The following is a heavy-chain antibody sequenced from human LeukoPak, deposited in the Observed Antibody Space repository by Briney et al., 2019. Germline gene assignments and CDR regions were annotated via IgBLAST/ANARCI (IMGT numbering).Heavy chain of an antibody. Sequence: GGSLRLSCAASGFTFSSYSMNWVRQAPGKGLEWVSSISSSSSYIYYADSVKGRFTISRDNAKNSLYLQMNSLRAEGTALYYCARVNDGGYIPGPLDYWGRGTLVTVSS. CDR2: ISSSSSYI. J-gene: IGHJ4*02. D-gene: IGHD5-24*01. CDR1: GFTFSSYS. V-gene: IGHV3-21*01. CDR3: ARVNDGGYIPGPLDY.